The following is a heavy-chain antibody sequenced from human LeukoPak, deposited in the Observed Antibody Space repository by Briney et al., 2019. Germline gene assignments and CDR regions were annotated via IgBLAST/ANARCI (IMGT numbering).Heavy chain of an antibody. CDR3: ARKETGSNYWYFDL. CDR1: GYSFTSYW. V-gene: IGHV5-51*01. Sequence: PGGSLKISCKGSGYSFTSYWIAWVRQMPGKGLEWMGIIYPDDSDARYSPSFQGQVTISADKSITTAYLQWSSLKASDTAMYYCARKETGSNYWYFDLWGRGTLVTVSS. CDR2: IYPDDSDA. J-gene: IGHJ2*01. D-gene: IGHD1-1*01.